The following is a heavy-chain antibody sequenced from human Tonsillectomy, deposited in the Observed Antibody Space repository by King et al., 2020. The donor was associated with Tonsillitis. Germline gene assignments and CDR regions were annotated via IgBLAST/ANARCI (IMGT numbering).Heavy chain of an antibody. CDR3: SRLNVAGFVLR. J-gene: IGHJ1*01. CDR1: GTSISSSY. D-gene: IGHD6-13*01. V-gene: IGHV4-59*08. CDR2: IYDTATT. Sequence: VQLQESGPRLVRPSETLSLTCAVSGTSISSSYWSWIRQPPGKGLEYIVLIYDTATTNYNPSLNSRVTMSKDTSKNQFSLNLRSVTAADTAVYYWSRLNVAGFVLRGGRGTLVAVPS.